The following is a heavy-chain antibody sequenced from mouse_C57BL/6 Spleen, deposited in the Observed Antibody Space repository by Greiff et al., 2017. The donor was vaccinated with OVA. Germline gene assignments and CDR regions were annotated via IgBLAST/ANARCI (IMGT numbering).Heavy chain of an antibody. J-gene: IGHJ4*01. V-gene: IGHV2-2*01. Sequence: VQLQQSGPGLVQPSQSLSITCTVSGFSLTSYGVHWVRQSPGKGLEWLGVIWSGGSTDYNAAFISRLSISKDNSKSQVFFKMNSLQADDTAIYYCATPYGSSDYAMDYWGQGTSVTVSS. CDR1: GFSLTSYG. CDR2: IWSGGST. D-gene: IGHD1-1*01. CDR3: ATPYGSSDYAMDY.